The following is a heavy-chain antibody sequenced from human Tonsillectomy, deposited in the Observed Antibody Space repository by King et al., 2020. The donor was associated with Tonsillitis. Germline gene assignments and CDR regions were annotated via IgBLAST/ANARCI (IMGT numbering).Heavy chain of an antibody. Sequence: VQLVESGGGLVHPGGSLRLSCAASGFTFSDHYMDWVRQAPGKGLEWVGRTRNKANSYTTEYAASVKGSFTISRDDSKNSLYLQMNSLKTEDTAVYYCATSAVGATAFDAFDIWGQGTMVTVSS. CDR1: GFTFSDHY. D-gene: IGHD1-26*01. V-gene: IGHV3-72*01. CDR3: ATSAVGATAFDAFDI. J-gene: IGHJ3*02. CDR2: TRNKANSYTT.